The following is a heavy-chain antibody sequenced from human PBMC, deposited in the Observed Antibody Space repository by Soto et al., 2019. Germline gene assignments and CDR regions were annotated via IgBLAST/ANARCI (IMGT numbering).Heavy chain of an antibody. CDR2: IIPIFGTA. D-gene: IGHD6-13*01. J-gene: IGHJ5*02. Sequence: SVKVSCKASGGSFSSYGISWVRQAPGQGLEWMGGIIPIFGTANYAQKFQGRVTINADESTSTDYMELSSLRSEDTAVYYCARGGRDSSSWYGWFDPWGQGTLVTVSS. V-gene: IGHV1-69*13. CDR1: GGSFSSYG. CDR3: ARGGRDSSSWYGWFDP.